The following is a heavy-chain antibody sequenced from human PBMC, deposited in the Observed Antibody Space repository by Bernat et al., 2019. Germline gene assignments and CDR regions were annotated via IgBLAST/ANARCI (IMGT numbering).Heavy chain of an antibody. CDR1: GFTFSSYA. J-gene: IGHJ3*02. Sequence: QVQLVESGGGVVQPGRSLRLSCAASGFTFSSYAMHWVRQAPGKGLEWVAVISYDGSNKYYADSVKGRFTISRDNSKNTLYLQMNSLRAEDTAVYYCARVWGGNSLAFDIWGQGTMVTVSS. CDR3: ARVWGGNSLAFDI. V-gene: IGHV3-30-3*01. D-gene: IGHD4-23*01. CDR2: ISYDGSNK.